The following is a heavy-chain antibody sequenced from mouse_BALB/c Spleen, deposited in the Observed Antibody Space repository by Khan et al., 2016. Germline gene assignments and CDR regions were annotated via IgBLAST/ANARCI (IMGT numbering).Heavy chain of an antibody. V-gene: IGHV3-2*02. J-gene: IGHJ2*01. Sequence: VQLQQSGPGLVKPSQSLSLTCTVTGYSITSGYGWNWIRQFPGNKLEWMGYISYSGSTNYNPSLKSRISITRDTSKNQFFLQLNSVTTEDTATYCCARTARIKSWGQGTTLTVSS. CDR2: ISYSGST. CDR1: GYSITSGYG. D-gene: IGHD1-2*01. CDR3: ARTARIKS.